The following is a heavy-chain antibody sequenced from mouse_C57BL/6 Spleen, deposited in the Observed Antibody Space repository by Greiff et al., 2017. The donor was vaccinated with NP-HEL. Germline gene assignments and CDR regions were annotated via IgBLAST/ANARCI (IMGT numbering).Heavy chain of an antibody. V-gene: IGHV5-17*01. J-gene: IGHJ4*01. Sequence: EVKLVESGGGLVKPGGSLKLSCAASGFTFSDYGMHWVRQAPEKGLEWVAYISSGSSTIYYADTVKGRFTIARDNAKNTLFLQMTSLRSEDTAMYYCARVGSSGWVDYWGQGTSVTVSS. CDR2: ISSGSSTI. D-gene: IGHD1-1*01. CDR1: GFTFSDYG. CDR3: ARVGSSGWVDY.